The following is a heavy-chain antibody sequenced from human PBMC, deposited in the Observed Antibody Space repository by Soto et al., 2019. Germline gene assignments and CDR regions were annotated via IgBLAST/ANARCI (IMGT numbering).Heavy chain of an antibody. CDR1: GYNFANSW. J-gene: IGHJ3*02. CDR3: ARIIGYCRNNDCSWTFDI. V-gene: IGHV5-51*01. CDR2: FYPGDSTS. Sequence: PGESLKISCYGSGYNFANSWIAWVRQLPGKGLEWMGTFYPGDSTSTYSPSFQGQVTISVDKSISTAYLQLSSLKASDTAMYYCARIIGYCRNNDCSWTFDIWGQGTMVTVSS. D-gene: IGHD2-15*01.